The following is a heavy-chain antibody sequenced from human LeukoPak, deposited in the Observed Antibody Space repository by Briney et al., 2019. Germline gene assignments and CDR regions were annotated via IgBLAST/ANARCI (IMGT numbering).Heavy chain of an antibody. CDR1: GFIFSNFW. D-gene: IGHD5-18*01. V-gene: IGHV3-7*01. CDR2: TREDGSEA. J-gene: IGHJ4*02. CDR3: ARVLYFRENSYAGPFDQ. Sequence: GGSLRLSCEASGFIFSNFWMSWVRQAPGKGLEWVANTREDGSEAYYVDFVKGRFTISRDNDKNSLHLQMNSLRVEDTAVYYCARVLYFRENSYAGPFDQWGQGTLVTVSS.